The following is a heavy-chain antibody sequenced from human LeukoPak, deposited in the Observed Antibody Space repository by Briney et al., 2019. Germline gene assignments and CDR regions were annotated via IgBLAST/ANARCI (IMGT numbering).Heavy chain of an antibody. V-gene: IGHV4-59*01. CDR3: ARERRGYSYGYVDF. CDR1: GGSISNYH. J-gene: IGHJ4*02. Sequence: SETLSLTCTVSGGSISNYHWSWIRQPPGKGLEWIGHISYSGSANSNPSLTSRVTISVDTSKNQFSLKLSSVTAADTAVYYCARERRGYSYGYVDFWGQGTLVTVSS. D-gene: IGHD5-18*01. CDR2: ISYSGSA.